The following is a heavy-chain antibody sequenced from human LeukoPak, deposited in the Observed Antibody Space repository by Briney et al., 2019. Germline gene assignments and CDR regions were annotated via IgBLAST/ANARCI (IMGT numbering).Heavy chain of an antibody. J-gene: IGHJ6*03. V-gene: IGHV4-59*01. D-gene: IGHD6-13*01. Sequence: SETLSLTCTVSGCSISSYYWSWIRQPPGKGLEWIGCIYYSGSTNYNPSLKSRDTISVDTSKNQFSLKLSSVTAADTAVYYCALSTSSPYYYYYMDVWGKGTTVTVSS. CDR2: IYYSGST. CDR1: GCSISSYY. CDR3: ALSTSSPYYYYYMDV.